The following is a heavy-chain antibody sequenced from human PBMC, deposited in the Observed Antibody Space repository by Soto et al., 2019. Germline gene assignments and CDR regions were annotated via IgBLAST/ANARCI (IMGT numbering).Heavy chain of an antibody. J-gene: IGHJ5*02. Sequence: GGSLRLSCAASGFTFSSYGMHWVRQAPGKGLEWVAVISYDGSNKYYADSVKGRFTISRDNSKNTLYLQMNSLRAEDTAVYYCAKQPPSLSYWFDPWGQGTLVTVSS. CDR1: GFTFSSYG. D-gene: IGHD6-13*01. V-gene: IGHV3-30*18. CDR2: ISYDGSNK. CDR3: AKQPPSLSYWFDP.